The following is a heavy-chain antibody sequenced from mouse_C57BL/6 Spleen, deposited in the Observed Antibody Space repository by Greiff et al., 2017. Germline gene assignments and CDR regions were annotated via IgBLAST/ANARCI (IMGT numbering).Heavy chain of an antibody. Sequence: QVQLQQSGPGLVQPSQSLSIPCTVSGFSLTSYGVHWVRQSPGTGLEWLGVIWSGGSTAYNAAFISSLSISKDNSKSQVFFKMNSLQAYDTAIYYCASYYDYDGVAYWGQGTLVTVSA. CDR1: GFSLTSYG. D-gene: IGHD2-4*01. CDR2: IWSGGST. V-gene: IGHV2-2*01. CDR3: ASYYDYDGVAY. J-gene: IGHJ3*01.